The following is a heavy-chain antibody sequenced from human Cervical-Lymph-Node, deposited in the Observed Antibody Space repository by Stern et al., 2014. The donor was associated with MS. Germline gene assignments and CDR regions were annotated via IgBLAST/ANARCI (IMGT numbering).Heavy chain of an antibody. Sequence: VQLVESGGGVVQPGRSLRLSCAASGFTFSSYGMHWVRQAPGKGLEWVAGIWYDGSNKYYADSVKGRFAISRDNSKNTLYLQMNSLRAEDTAVYYCARLYCSGGSCYPLDAFDIWGQGTMVTVSS. CDR3: ARLYCSGGSCYPLDAFDI. J-gene: IGHJ3*02. CDR1: GFTFSSYG. D-gene: IGHD2-15*01. CDR2: IWYDGSNK. V-gene: IGHV3-33*01.